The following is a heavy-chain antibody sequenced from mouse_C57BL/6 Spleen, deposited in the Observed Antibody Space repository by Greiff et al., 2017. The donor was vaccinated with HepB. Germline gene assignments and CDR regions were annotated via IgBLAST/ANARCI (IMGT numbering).Heavy chain of an antibody. Sequence: QVQLQQSGAELVKPGASVKMSCKASGYTFTSYWITWVKQRPGQGLEWIGDIYPGSGSTNYNEKFKSKATLTVDTSSSTAYMQLSSLTSEDSAVYYCARNLYDGYPWFAYWGQGTLVTVSA. CDR1: GYTFTSYW. CDR2: IYPGSGST. J-gene: IGHJ3*01. D-gene: IGHD2-3*01. V-gene: IGHV1-55*01. CDR3: ARNLYDGYPWFAY.